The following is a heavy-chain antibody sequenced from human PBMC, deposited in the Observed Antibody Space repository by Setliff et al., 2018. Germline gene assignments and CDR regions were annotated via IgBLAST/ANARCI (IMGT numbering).Heavy chain of an antibody. Sequence: GASVKVSCKASGYTFTNYALNWVRQAPGQGLEWMGWINTNTGNPTYAQGFTGRFVFSLDTSVSTAYLQISSLKAEDTAVYYCARVSGYDLGDAFDIWGQGTMVTVSS. CDR2: INTNTGNP. V-gene: IGHV7-4-1*02. J-gene: IGHJ3*02. D-gene: IGHD5-12*01. CDR3: ARVSGYDLGDAFDI. CDR1: GYTFTNYA.